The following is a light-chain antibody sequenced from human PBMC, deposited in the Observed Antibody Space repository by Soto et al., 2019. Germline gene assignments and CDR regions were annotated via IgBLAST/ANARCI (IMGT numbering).Light chain of an antibody. CDR1: QSVSSSY. V-gene: IGKV3-20*01. Sequence: DIVLTQSPGTLSLSPGERATLSCRASQSVSSSYLAWYQQKPGQAPRLLIYGAPSRATGIPYRFIGSGSGTDFTIHITRLEPDDFPVNYCHQSGGSPSTFGQRTKLEIK. J-gene: IGKJ2*01. CDR3: HQSGGSPST. CDR2: GAP.